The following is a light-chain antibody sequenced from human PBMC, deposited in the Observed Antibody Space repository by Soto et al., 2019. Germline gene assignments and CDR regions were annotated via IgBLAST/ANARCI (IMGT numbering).Light chain of an antibody. CDR1: SSNIGSNT. CDR3: ASWDDSLNGWV. Sequence: QSVLSQPPSASGTPGQRVTISCSGSSSNIGSNTVDWYQQHPGAAPKLLIYSNNLRPSGVPDRFSGSNSGTSASLAISGLQSEDESDYYCASWDDSLNGWVFGGGTKLTVL. V-gene: IGLV1-44*01. J-gene: IGLJ3*02. CDR2: SNN.